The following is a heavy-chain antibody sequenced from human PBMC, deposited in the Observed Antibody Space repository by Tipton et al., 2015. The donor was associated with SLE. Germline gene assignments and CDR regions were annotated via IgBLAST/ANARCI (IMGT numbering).Heavy chain of an antibody. D-gene: IGHD2-21*01. V-gene: IGHV4-39*07. Sequence: LRLSCTVSGGSISSSSYYWGWIRQPPGKGLEWIGSIYYSGSTYYNPSLKSRVTISVDTSKNQFSLKLSSVTAADTAVYYCASTRLDIVVVWYFDVWGRGTLVTVSS. J-gene: IGHJ2*01. CDR2: IYYSGST. CDR1: GGSISSSSYY. CDR3: ASTRLDIVVVWYFDV.